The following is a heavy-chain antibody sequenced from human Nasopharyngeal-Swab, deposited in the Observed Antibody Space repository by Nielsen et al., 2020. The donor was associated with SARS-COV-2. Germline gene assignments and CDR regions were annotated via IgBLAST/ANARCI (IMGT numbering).Heavy chain of an antibody. Sequence: SGPTLVKPTQTLTLTCTFSGFSLSTSGMCVSWIRQPPGKALEWLALIDWDDDKYYSTSLKTRLTISKDTSKNQVVLTMTNMDPVDTATYYCARMYYDILTGYYRGFDYWGQGTLVTVSS. V-gene: IGHV2-70*01. D-gene: IGHD3-9*01. J-gene: IGHJ4*02. CDR1: GFSLSTSGMC. CDR3: ARMYYDILTGYYRGFDY. CDR2: IDWDDDK.